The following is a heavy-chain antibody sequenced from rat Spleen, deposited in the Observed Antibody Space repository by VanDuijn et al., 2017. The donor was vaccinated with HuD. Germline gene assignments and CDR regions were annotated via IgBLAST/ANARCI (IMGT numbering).Heavy chain of an antibody. V-gene: IGHV5-19*01. Sequence: EVQLVESGGGLVQPGRSLKLSCAASGFSFSKYGMQWIRQSPTKGLQWVAAITPSGITTHYRDSMKGRFTISRENAKSTLYLQMNSLRSEDTATYYCTRGGNPRGWGQGVMVTVSS. CDR1: GFSFSKYG. CDR2: ITPSGITT. D-gene: IGHD3-2*01. J-gene: IGHJ2*01. CDR3: TRGGNPRG.